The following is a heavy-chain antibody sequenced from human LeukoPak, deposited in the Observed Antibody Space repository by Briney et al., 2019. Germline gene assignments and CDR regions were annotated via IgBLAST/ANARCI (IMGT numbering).Heavy chain of an antibody. CDR2: IYYSGST. Sequence: PSETLSLTCTVSGGSISSYYWSWIRQPPGKGLEWIGYIYYSGSTNYNPSLKSRVTISVDTSKNQFSLKLSSVTAADTAVYYCARGFYYYDSSGYYNETGDAFDIWGQGTVVTVSS. CDR3: ARGFYYYDSSGYYNETGDAFDI. J-gene: IGHJ3*02. V-gene: IGHV4-59*12. D-gene: IGHD3-22*01. CDR1: GGSISSYY.